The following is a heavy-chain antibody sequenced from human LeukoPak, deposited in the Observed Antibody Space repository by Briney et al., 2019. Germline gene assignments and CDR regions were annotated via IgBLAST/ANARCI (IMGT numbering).Heavy chain of an antibody. J-gene: IGHJ4*02. D-gene: IGHD1-1*01. Sequence: GASVKVSCKASGYTFSSYYMHWMRHAPGQGLEGMGIISPSGEGTSYAQKFQGRVTMTSDTSTSTVYMQLNSLRSEDTAVYYCARAGLLYKFDYWGQGTLVTVSS. V-gene: IGHV1-46*01. CDR3: ARAGLLYKFDY. CDR1: GYTFSSYY. CDR2: ISPSGEGT.